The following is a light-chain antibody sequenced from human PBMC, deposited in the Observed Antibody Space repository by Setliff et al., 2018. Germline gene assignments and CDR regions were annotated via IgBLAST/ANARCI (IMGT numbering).Light chain of an antibody. CDR2: GNS. CDR1: SSNIGAGYD. CDR3: SSFAGNNNLWV. Sequence: QSVLTQPPSVSGAPGQRVTISCTGSSSNIGAGYDVHWYQQLPGTAPKLLIYGNSNRPSGVPDRFSGSKSGTSASLAITGLQAEDEADYYCSSFAGNNNLWVFGGGTKGTV. J-gene: IGLJ3*02. V-gene: IGLV1-40*01.